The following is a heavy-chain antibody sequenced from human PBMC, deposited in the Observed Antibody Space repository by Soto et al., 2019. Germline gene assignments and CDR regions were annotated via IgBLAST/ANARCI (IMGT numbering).Heavy chain of an antibody. Sequence: SETLSLTCTFSGGSISSGDYYLSWIRQPPGKGLEWIGYIYYSGSTYYNPSLKSRVTISVDTSKNQFSLKLSSVTAADTAVYYCARLVVVAATPYYYYYGMDVWGQGTTVTVSS. J-gene: IGHJ6*02. CDR3: ARLVVVAATPYYYYYGMDV. CDR1: GGSISSGDYY. CDR2: IYYSGST. D-gene: IGHD2-15*01. V-gene: IGHV4-30-4*01.